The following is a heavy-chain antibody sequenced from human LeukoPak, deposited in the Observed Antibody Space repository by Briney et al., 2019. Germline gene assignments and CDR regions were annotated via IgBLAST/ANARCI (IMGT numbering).Heavy chain of an antibody. V-gene: IGHV1-8*01. CDR3: ARDLRGAPFDY. CDR1: GYTFTSYD. J-gene: IGHJ4*02. CDR2: MNPNSGNT. D-gene: IGHD4/OR15-4a*01. Sequence: ASVKVSCKASGYTFTSYDINWVRQATGQGLEWMGWMNPNSGNTGYAQKFQGRVTMTRNTSISTAYMELRSLRSDDTAVYYCARDLRGAPFDYWGQGTLVTVSS.